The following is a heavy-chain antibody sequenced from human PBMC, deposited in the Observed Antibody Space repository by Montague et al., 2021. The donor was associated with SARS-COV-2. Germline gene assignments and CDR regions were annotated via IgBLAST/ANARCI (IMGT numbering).Heavy chain of an antibody. J-gene: IGHJ5*02. CDR1: GGSISSGCYS. V-gene: IGHV4-61*02. Sequence: TLSLTCTVSGGSISSGCYSWIWMRPPTGMGLEWIVRIYASGSTNYYPSLKGRVTVSVDTSKNQFSLNLSAVAAADTSVYYCASEKVGTIFGVVIIPNNWFDPWGQGTLVTVSS. D-gene: IGHD3-3*01. CDR2: IYASGST. CDR3: ASEKVGTIFGVVIIPNNWFDP.